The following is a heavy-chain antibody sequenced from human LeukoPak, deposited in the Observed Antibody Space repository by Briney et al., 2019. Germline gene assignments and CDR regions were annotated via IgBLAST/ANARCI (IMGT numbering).Heavy chain of an antibody. J-gene: IGHJ6*03. Sequence: ASVKVSCKASGYTFTSYGISWVRQAPGQGLEWMGWISAYNGNTNYAQKLQGRVTMTTDTSTSTAYMELRSLRSDDTAVYYCARDFRTTIVRGVIITPYYMDVWGKGTTVTVPS. V-gene: IGHV1-18*01. D-gene: IGHD3-10*01. CDR1: GYTFTSYG. CDR3: ARDFRTTIVRGVIITPYYMDV. CDR2: ISAYNGNT.